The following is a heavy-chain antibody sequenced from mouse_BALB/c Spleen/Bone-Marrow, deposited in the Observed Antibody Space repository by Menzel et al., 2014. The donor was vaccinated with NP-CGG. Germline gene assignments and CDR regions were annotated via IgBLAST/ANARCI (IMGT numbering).Heavy chain of an antibody. CDR1: GFTFTDYY. J-gene: IGHJ1*01. CDR2: IRNKAKGYAT. Sequence: EVQVVESGGGSVQPGGSLRLSCATSGFTFTDYYMSWVRQPPGKALEWLGFIRNKAKGYATDYSASVKGRFTISRDNSQRIFYLQMNTLRAEDSATYYCARDENVGIYWYFDVWGAGTTVIVSS. V-gene: IGHV7-3*02. CDR3: ARDENVGIYWYFDV.